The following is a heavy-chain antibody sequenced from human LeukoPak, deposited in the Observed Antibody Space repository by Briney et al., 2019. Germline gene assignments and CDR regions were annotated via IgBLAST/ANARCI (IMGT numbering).Heavy chain of an antibody. CDR1: GGSISGYY. CDR2: IYYSGST. V-gene: IGHV4-59*01. Sequence: SETLSLTCTVSGGSISGYYWTWIRQPPGKGLEWIGYIYYSGSTNYHPSLKSRVTLSVDTSKKQFSLKLSSVTAADTAVYYCARGLLVGNTGYYFDYWGQGSLVTVSS. CDR3: ARGLLVGNTGYYFDY. J-gene: IGHJ4*02. D-gene: IGHD1-26*01.